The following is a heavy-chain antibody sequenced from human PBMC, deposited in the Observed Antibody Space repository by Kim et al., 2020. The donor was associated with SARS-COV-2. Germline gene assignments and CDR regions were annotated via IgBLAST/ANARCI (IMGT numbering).Heavy chain of an antibody. CDR3: ATFPQRITIFGVVNRTFDY. D-gene: IGHD3-3*01. Sequence: SVKVSCKASGGTFSSYAISWVRQAPGQGLEWMGGIIPIFGTANYAQKFQGRVTITADESTSTAYMELSSLRSEDTAVYYCATFPQRITIFGVVNRTFDYWGQGTLVTVSS. CDR2: IIPIFGTA. V-gene: IGHV1-69*13. J-gene: IGHJ4*02. CDR1: GGTFSSYA.